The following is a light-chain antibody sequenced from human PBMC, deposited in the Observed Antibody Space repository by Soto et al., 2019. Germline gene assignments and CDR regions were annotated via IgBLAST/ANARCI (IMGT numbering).Light chain of an antibody. V-gene: IGKV3D-20*01. CDR2: DES. CDR3: QQYGRPPLT. CDR1: QRVSSSY. J-gene: IGKJ4*01. Sequence: EIVLTQSPATLFLSPGERATLSCGASQRVSSSYLAWYQQKPGLAPRLLIFDESTRATGIPDRFSGSGSGTDFILTISRLEPEDFAVYYCQQYGRPPLTFGGGTKVEIK.